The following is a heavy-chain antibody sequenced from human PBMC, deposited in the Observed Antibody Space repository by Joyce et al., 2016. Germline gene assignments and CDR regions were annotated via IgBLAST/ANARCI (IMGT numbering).Heavy chain of an antibody. Sequence: EVQLVESGGGLVQPGGSLRLSCAASGFTFSNYWMTWVRQAPGRGLEWVANIKDDGTEKYYVDSVKGRFTISRDNAKNSLYLQMNSLRVEDTAIYYCARHRAAASEYWGQGTLVTVSS. CDR1: GFTFSNYW. J-gene: IGHJ4*02. CDR2: IKDDGTEK. D-gene: IGHD6-13*01. CDR3: ARHRAAASEY. V-gene: IGHV3-7*05.